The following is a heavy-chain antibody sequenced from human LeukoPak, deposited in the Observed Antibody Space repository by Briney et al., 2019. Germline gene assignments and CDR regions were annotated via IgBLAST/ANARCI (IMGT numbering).Heavy chain of an antibody. J-gene: IGHJ4*02. CDR2: INTDGSST. CDR3: ARELGSYSSSSQGDY. Sequence: GGSLRLSCAASGFTFSSYWMHWVRQAPGKGLVWVSRINTDGSSTSYADSVKGRFTISRDNAKNTLYLQMNSLRAEDTAVYYCARELGSYSSSSQGDYWGQGTLVTVSS. V-gene: IGHV3-74*01. CDR1: GFTFSSYW. D-gene: IGHD6-6*01.